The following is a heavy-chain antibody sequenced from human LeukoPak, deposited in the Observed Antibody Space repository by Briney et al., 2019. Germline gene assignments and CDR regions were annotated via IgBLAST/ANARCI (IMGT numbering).Heavy chain of an antibody. J-gene: IGHJ4*02. CDR2: ISASGGST. Sequence: GGSLRLSCAASGFTFSSYAMSWVRQAPGKGLEWVSGISASGGSTCYADSVKGRFTISRDNSKNTLYLQMNSLRAEDTALYYCVRSLDYWGQGTLVTVSS. CDR1: GFTFSSYA. CDR3: VRSLDY. V-gene: IGHV3-23*01.